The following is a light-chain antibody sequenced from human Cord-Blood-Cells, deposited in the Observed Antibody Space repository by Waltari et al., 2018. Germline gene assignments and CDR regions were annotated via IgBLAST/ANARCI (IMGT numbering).Light chain of an antibody. J-gene: IGLJ1*01. Sequence: QSALTQPASVSGSHGQSITIPCTGTSSDVGGYNYVSRYQQHPGKAPKLMIYEVSNRPSRVSHRYSGSKSGNTASLTISGLQAEEEADYYFSSYTRSSTYVFGSGTKVTVL. V-gene: IGLV2-14*01. CDR2: EVS. CDR3: SSYTRSSTYV. CDR1: SSDVGGYNY.